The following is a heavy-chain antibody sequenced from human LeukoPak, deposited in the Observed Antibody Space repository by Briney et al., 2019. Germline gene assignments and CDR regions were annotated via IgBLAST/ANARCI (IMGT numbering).Heavy chain of an antibody. CDR1: GYTFTSYG. J-gene: IGHJ5*02. Sequence: ASVKVSCKASGYTFTSYGISWVRQAPGQGLEWMGWISAYYGNTNYAQKLQGRVTMTTDTSTSTAYMELRSLRSDDTAVYYCARDLRGDYDFRIPDPNWFDPWGQGTLVTVSS. CDR3: ARDLRGDYDFRIPDPNWFDP. V-gene: IGHV1-18*01. CDR2: ISAYYGNT. D-gene: IGHD5-12*01.